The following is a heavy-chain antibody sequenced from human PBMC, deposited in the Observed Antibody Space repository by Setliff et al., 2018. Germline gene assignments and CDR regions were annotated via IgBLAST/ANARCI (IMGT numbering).Heavy chain of an antibody. V-gene: IGHV1-69*05. CDR3: ARSKYSSSPIDY. J-gene: IGHJ4*02. CDR1: GYTFTSYG. Sequence: SVKVSCKASGYTFTSYGISWVRQAPGQGLEWMGGIIPIFGTANYAQKFQGRVTITTDESTSTAYMELSSLRSEDTAVYYCARSKYSSSPIDYWGQGTLVTVSS. D-gene: IGHD6-13*01. CDR2: IIPIFGTA.